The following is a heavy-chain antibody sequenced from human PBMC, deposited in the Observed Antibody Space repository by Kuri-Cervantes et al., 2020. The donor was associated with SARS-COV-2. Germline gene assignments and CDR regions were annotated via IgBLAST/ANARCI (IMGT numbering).Heavy chain of an antibody. CDR2: IYTSGCT. V-gene: IGHV4-61*02. Sequence: SQTLSLTCAVPGGSISSVSYNWSWIRQPAGKGLAWSVRIYTSGCTNYNPYLKSRVTISVDTSKNQFSLKLSSVTAADTAVYYCARGTVGAPGGGMDVWGQGTKVTVSS. CDR1: GGSISSVSYN. D-gene: IGHD1-26*01. CDR3: ARGTVGAPGGGMDV. J-gene: IGHJ6*02.